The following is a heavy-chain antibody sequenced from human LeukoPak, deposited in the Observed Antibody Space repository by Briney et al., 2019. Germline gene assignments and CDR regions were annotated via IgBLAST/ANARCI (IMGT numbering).Heavy chain of an antibody. CDR1: GFTFSSYS. V-gene: IGHV3-21*01. D-gene: IGHD3-22*01. Sequence: GGSLRLSCAASGFTFSSYSMNWVRQAPGKGLEWVSSISSSSSYIYYADSVKGRFTISRDNAKNSLYLQMNSLRAEDTAVYYCARAIGVSGYQYYFDYWGQGTLVTVSS. J-gene: IGHJ4*02. CDR3: ARAIGVSGYQYYFDY. CDR2: ISSSSSYI.